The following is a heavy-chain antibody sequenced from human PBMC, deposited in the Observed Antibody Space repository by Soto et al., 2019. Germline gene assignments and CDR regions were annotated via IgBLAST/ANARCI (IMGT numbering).Heavy chain of an antibody. V-gene: IGHV5-10-1*04. J-gene: IGHJ4*01. D-gene: IGHD3-22*01. CDR1: GYNFTAFW. CDR2: IDPSDSYT. Sequence: PGESLKISCKASGYNFTAFWIHWVRQMPGKGLEWLGKIDPSDSYTDYSPSFEGQVTMSVDKSINTAYLQWSSLKASDTAMYYCARRDSSGFPDYWGHGTLVTVSS. CDR3: ARRDSSGFPDY.